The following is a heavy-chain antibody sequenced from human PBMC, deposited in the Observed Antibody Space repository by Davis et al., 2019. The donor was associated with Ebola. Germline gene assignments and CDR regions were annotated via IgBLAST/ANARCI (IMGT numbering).Heavy chain of an antibody. CDR2: INYSGST. V-gene: IGHV4-30-4*01. Sequence: LRLSCSVSGGSIRSGDYYWSWIRQPPGKGLEWIGYINYSGSTYNNPSLKSRVTISIDTSKNQFSLKLSSVTAADTAVYYCARGGIWYCSGGSCYSGWFDPWGQGTLVTVSA. J-gene: IGHJ5*02. CDR1: GGSIRSGDYY. CDR3: ARGGIWYCSGGSCYSGWFDP. D-gene: IGHD2-15*01.